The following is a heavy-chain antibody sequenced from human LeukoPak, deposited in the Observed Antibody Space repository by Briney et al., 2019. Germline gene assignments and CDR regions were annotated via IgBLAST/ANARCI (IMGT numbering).Heavy chain of an antibody. CDR3: ARVFQPAGYCSGGSCYVFDY. CDR2: INPSGGST. V-gene: IGHV1-46*03. Sequence: ASVKVSCKASGYTFTSYYMHWVRQAPGQGLEWMGIINPSGGSTSYAQKFQGRVTTTRDTSTSTVYMELSSLGSEDTAVYYCARVFQPAGYCSGGSCYVFDYWGQGTLVTVSS. J-gene: IGHJ4*02. D-gene: IGHD2-15*01. CDR1: GYTFTSYY.